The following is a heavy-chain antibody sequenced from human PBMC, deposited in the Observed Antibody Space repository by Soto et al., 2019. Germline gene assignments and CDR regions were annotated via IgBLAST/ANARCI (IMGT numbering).Heavy chain of an antibody. CDR1: GYTFNTYG. V-gene: IGHV1-18*01. Sequence: QVQLVQSGAEVKKPGASVRVSCKASGYTFNTYGISWVRQAPGQGLEWMGWISAYNGNTNYAQKLQGRVTMTTETSTSTAYMELRSLRFDDTAVYYCARDQNDYVWGSYRRYWGQGTLVTVSS. D-gene: IGHD3-16*02. CDR3: ARDQNDYVWGSYRRY. J-gene: IGHJ4*02. CDR2: ISAYNGNT.